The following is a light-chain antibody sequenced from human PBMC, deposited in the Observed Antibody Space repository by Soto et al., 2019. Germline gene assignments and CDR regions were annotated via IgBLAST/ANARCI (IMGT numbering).Light chain of an antibody. V-gene: IGKV3-15*01. CDR1: QSVSSN. CDR3: QRYHNWPPHYT. Sequence: EIVMTQSPASLYVSPGDGVTLSCRASQSVSSNVAWYQQKPGQGPRLLIHGASTRAVGVPARFSRSGSATDFTLTISSLQSGYFAVYYCQRYHNWPPHYTCGQGLMLQI. J-gene: IGKJ2*01. CDR2: GAS.